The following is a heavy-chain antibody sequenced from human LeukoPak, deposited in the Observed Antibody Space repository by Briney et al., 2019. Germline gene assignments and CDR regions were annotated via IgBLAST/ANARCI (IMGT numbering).Heavy chain of an antibody. J-gene: IGHJ4*02. D-gene: IGHD1-26*01. CDR2: ISGSGGST. V-gene: IGHV3-23*01. CDR3: ARDFRSGSYLDY. Sequence: PGGSLRLSCAASGFTFSSYAMSWVRQAPGKGLEWVSAISGSGGSTYYADSVKGRFTISRDNSKNTLYLQMNSLRAEDTAVYYCARDFRSGSYLDYWGQGTLVTVSS. CDR1: GFTFSSYA.